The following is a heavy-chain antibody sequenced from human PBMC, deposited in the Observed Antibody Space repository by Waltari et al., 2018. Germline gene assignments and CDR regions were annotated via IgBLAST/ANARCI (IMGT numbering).Heavy chain of an antibody. D-gene: IGHD3-22*01. V-gene: IGHV3-30*04. CDR3: ARDPDYYDSSGSNGGAFDL. CDR1: GFTFSSYA. Sequence: QVQLVESGEGVVQPGRSLRLSCAASGFTFSSYAMHWVRQAPGKGLGVVAVISYDGSSTYYADSVKGRFTISSDNSKKTLYLHMNSLRAEDTALYYCARDPDYYDSSGSNGGAFDLWGQGTMVTVSS. J-gene: IGHJ3*01. CDR2: ISYDGSST.